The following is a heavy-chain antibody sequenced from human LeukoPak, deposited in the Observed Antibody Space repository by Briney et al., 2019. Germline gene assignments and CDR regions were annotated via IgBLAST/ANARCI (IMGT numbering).Heavy chain of an antibody. CDR1: GGSISSGGYS. CDR3: ARGGYYDSSGYTRDDAFDI. D-gene: IGHD3-22*01. J-gene: IGHJ3*02. CDR2: IYHSGST. Sequence: SQTLSLTCAVSGGSISSGGYSWSRIRQPPGKGLEWIGYIYHSGSTYYNPSLKSRVTISVDRSKNQFSLKLSSVTAADTAVYYCARGGYYDSSGYTRDDAFDIWGQGTMVTVSS. V-gene: IGHV4-30-2*01.